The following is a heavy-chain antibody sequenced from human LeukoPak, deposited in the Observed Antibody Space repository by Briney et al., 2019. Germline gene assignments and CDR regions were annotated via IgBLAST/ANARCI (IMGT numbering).Heavy chain of an antibody. V-gene: IGHV4-39*01. CDR3: ARHSRYYGSGSYYRASRRSGHNDY. D-gene: IGHD3-10*01. CDR2: INHSGST. CDR1: GVSISSSYSY. Sequence: SETLSLTCTVSGVSISSSYSYWGWIRQPPGKGLEWIGEINHSGSTNYNPSLKSRVTISVDTSKNQFSLKLSSVTAADTAVYYCARHSRYYGSGSYYRASRRSGHNDYWGQGTLVTVSS. J-gene: IGHJ4*02.